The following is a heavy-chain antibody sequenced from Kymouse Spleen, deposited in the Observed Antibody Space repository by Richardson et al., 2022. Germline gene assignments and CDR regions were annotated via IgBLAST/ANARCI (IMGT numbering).Heavy chain of an antibody. Sequence: QVQLQESGPGLVKPSQTLSLTCTVSGGSISSGGYYWSWIRQHPGKGLEWIGYIYYSGSTYYNPSLKSRVTISVDTSKNQFSLKLSSVTAADTAVYYCAVITMVRGVITPPDVWGQGTTVTVSS. CDR1: GGSISSGGYY. J-gene: IGHJ6*02. D-gene: IGHD3-10*01. CDR2: IYYSGST. V-gene: IGHV4-31*03. CDR3: AVITMVRGVITPPDV.